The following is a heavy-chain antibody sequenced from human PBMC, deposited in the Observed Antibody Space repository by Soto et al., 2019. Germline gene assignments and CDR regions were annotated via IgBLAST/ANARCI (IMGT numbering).Heavy chain of an antibody. D-gene: IGHD2-15*01. V-gene: IGHV3-48*04. Sequence: GGSLRLSCAASGFTFSSYAMSWVRQAPGKGLEWVSYISSSGSTIYYADSVKGRFTISRDNAKNSLYLQMNSLRAEDTAVYYCARDYPYPIVVVSSWGQGTLVTVSS. CDR2: ISSSGSTI. J-gene: IGHJ4*02. CDR1: GFTFSSYA. CDR3: ARDYPYPIVVVSS.